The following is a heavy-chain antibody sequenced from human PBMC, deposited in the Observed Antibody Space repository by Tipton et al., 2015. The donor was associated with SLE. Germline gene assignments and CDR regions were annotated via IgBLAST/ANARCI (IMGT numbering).Heavy chain of an antibody. CDR3: TTAATTVVTPALDY. D-gene: IGHD4-23*01. Sequence: SLRLSCAASGFTFSSYAMSWVRQAPGKGLEWVSYISSSGSTIYYADSVKGRFTISRDNAKNSLYLQMNSLKTEDTAVYYRTTAATTVVTPALDYWGQGTLVTVSS. CDR2: ISSSGSTI. CDR1: GFTFSSYA. V-gene: IGHV3-48*04. J-gene: IGHJ4*02.